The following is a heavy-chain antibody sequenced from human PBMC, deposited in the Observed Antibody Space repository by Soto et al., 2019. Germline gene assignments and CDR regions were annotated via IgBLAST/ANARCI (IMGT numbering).Heavy chain of an antibody. Sequence: PGGSLRLSCAASGFTFDDYAMHWVRQAPGKGLEWVSLISWDGGSTYYADSVKGRFTISRDNSKNSLYLQMNSLRAEDTALYYCAKDLRNDILTGYYYYGMDVWGQGTTVTVSS. V-gene: IGHV3-43D*04. CDR1: GFTFDDYA. CDR3: AKDLRNDILTGYYYYGMDV. J-gene: IGHJ6*02. D-gene: IGHD3-9*01. CDR2: ISWDGGST.